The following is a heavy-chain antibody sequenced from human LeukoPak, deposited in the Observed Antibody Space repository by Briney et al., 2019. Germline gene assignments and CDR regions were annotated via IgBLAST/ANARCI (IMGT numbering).Heavy chain of an antibody. CDR2: IIPIIGTP. J-gene: IGHJ4*02. CDR3: ARAGGSSWYVSLYY. CDR1: GGTFSSNV. D-gene: IGHD6-13*01. Sequence: GASVKVSCTASGGTFSSNVISWVRQAPGQGLEWMGRIIPIIGTPDYAQKFQGRVTITADKSTNTVYMELTSLKSDDTAVYYCARAGGSSWYVSLYYWGQGTLVTVSS. V-gene: IGHV1-69*04.